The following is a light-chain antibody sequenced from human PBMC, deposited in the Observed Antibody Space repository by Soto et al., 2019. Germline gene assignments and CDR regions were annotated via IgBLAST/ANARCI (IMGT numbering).Light chain of an antibody. V-gene: IGKV3-20*01. CDR1: QSVSSSY. J-gene: IGKJ5*01. CDR2: DAS. Sequence: EIMLTQSPGTLSLSPGERATLSCRASQSVSSSYLAWYQQKPGQAPRLLIYDASNRATGIPDRFSGSGSGTDFTLSISRLEPEDFAVYYCQQYGRSPPITFGQGTRLEN. CDR3: QQYGRSPPIT.